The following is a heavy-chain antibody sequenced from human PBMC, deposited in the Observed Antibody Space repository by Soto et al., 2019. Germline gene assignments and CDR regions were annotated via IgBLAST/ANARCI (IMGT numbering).Heavy chain of an antibody. CDR2: ISYSGST. CDR1: GGSISSGGYY. J-gene: IGHJ3*02. D-gene: IGHD3-22*01. V-gene: IGHV4-31*03. Sequence: PSETLSLTCTVSGGSISSGGYYWSWIRQYPGKGLEWIGYISYSGSTYYNPSLKSRVTISVDTSKNQFSLTLSSVPAADTAVYYCARRQDYYDSSGYYNDAFDIWGQGTMVTVSS. CDR3: ARRQDYYDSSGYYNDAFDI.